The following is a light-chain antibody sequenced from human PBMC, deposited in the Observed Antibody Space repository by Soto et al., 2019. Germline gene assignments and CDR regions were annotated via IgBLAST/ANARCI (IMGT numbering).Light chain of an antibody. CDR1: QSISSSY. CDR2: AAS. V-gene: IGKV3-20*01. CDR3: QQYGSSSYT. Sequence: ENVLTQSPGTLSLSPGERATLSCRASQSISSSYLAWYQQKPGQAPRLLIYAASSRATGIPDRFSGSGSGTDITLTISRLEPEDFAVYYCQQYGSSSYTFGQGTQLEIK. J-gene: IGKJ2*01.